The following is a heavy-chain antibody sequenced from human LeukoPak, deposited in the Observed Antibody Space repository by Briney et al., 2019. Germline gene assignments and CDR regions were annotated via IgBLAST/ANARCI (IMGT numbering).Heavy chain of an antibody. CDR2: ISYDGSNK. D-gene: IGHD1-26*01. CDR3: ASLYSGSYFAIVTGFDY. CDR1: GFTFSSYA. Sequence: GGSLRLSCAASGFTFSSYAMHWVRQAPGKGLEWVAVISYDGSNKYYADSVKGRFTISRDNSKNTLYLQMNSLRAEDTAVYYCASLYSGSYFAIVTGFDYWGQGTLATVSS. V-gene: IGHV3-30-3*01. J-gene: IGHJ4*02.